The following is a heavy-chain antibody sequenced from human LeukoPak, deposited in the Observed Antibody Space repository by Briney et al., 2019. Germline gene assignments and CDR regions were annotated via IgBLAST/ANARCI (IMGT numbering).Heavy chain of an antibody. V-gene: IGHV3-30*18. CDR3: AKVGSLNAFDI. D-gene: IGHD2-15*01. Sequence: PGGSLRLSCAASGCTFSSYGMHWVRQAPGKGLEWVAVISYDGSNKYYADSVKGRFTISRDNSKNTLYLQMNRLRAEDTAVYYCAKVGSLNAFDIWGQGTMVTVSS. J-gene: IGHJ3*02. CDR1: GCTFSSYG. CDR2: ISYDGSNK.